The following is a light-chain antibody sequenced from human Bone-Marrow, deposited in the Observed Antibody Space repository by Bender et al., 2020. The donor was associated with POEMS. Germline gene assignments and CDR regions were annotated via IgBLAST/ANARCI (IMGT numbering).Light chain of an antibody. CDR2: EVS. J-gene: IGLJ1*01. V-gene: IGLV2-14*01. Sequence: QSALTQPASVSGSPGQSITISCTGTRSDVGGYNYVSWYQQHPGKAPKLMIFEVSNRPSGVSNRFSGSKSGNTASLTISGLQAEDEADYYCSSSTTTSTLVFGIGTKVTVL. CDR3: SSSTTTSTLV. CDR1: RSDVGGYNY.